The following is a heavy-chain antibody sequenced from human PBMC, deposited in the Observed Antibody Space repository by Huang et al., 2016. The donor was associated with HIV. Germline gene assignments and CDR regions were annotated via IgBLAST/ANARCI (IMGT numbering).Heavy chain of an antibody. D-gene: IGHD2-2*01. CDR1: GGSINSHY. CDR3: AREQHLGLALYSSNSMFDH. Sequence: QVQLQESGPGLVKPSKNLSLTCPVSGGSINSHYWSWIRQPPGKVREGIGSVYYTGSTIYYPALKSRVTISVDTSKSQFSLNLNSVTATDAAVYYCAREQHLGLALYSSNSMFDHWGQGTLVTVSS. J-gene: IGHJ4*02. CDR2: VYYTGST. V-gene: IGHV4-59*11.